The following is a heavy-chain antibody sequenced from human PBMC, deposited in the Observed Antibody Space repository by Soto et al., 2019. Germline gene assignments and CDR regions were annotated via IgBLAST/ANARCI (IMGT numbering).Heavy chain of an antibody. CDR1: GGSISSYY. CDR3: ARLCGWFGDY. Sequence: QVQLQESGPGLVKPSETLSLTCTVSGGSISSYYWSWIRQPPGKGLEWIGYIYYSGSTNYNPSLRSRVTISVDTSKNQFSLKLSSVTAADTAVYYCARLCGWFGDYWGQGTLVTVSS. J-gene: IGHJ4*02. V-gene: IGHV4-59*08. D-gene: IGHD3-10*01. CDR2: IYYSGST.